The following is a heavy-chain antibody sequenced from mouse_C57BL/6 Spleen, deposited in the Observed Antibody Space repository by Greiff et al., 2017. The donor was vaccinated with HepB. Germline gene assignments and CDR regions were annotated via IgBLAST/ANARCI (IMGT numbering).Heavy chain of an antibody. V-gene: IGHV2-6*02. J-gene: IGHJ3*01. Sequence: QVQLKESGPGLVAPSQSLSITCTVSGFSLTSYGVHWVRQPPGKGLEWLVVIWSDGSTTYNSALNSRLSISKDNSKSQVFLKMNSLQTDDTAMYYCDGNGDGYDEFAYWGQGTLVTVSA. CDR1: GFSLTSYG. D-gene: IGHD2-2*01. CDR3: DGNGDGYDEFAY. CDR2: IWSDGST.